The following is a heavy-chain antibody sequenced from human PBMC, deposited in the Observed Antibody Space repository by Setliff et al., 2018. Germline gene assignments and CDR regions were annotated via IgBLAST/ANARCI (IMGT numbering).Heavy chain of an antibody. CDR3: ARLRGATSYYYMDV. V-gene: IGHV5-10-1*01. D-gene: IGHD1-26*01. J-gene: IGHJ6*03. CDR2: IDPSDSYT. CDR1: GYSFTRNW. Sequence: SLKISCKGSGYSFTRNWISWVRQMPGKGLEWMGRIDPSDSYTNYSPSFQGHVTISADKSISTAYVQWSNLKASDTAMYYCARLRGATSYYYMDVWGKGTTVTVS.